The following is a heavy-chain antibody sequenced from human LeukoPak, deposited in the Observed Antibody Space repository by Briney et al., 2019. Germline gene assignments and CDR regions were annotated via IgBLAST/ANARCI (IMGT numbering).Heavy chain of an antibody. V-gene: IGHV3-7*01. CDR1: GFTFSSYW. CDR3: AKDKNMVRGVSKLYYYYMDV. J-gene: IGHJ6*03. Sequence: GGSLRLSCAASGFTFSSYWMSWVRQAPGKGLEWVANIKKDGSEKYYADSVKGRFTISRDNSKNTLYLQMNSLRAEDTAVYYCAKDKNMVRGVSKLYYYYMDVWGKGTTVTISS. D-gene: IGHD3-10*01. CDR2: IKKDGSEK.